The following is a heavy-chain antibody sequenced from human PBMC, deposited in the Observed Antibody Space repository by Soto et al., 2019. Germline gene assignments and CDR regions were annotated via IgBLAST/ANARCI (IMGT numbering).Heavy chain of an antibody. CDR3: AGGSSRNWNDYYYYYYMDV. Sequence: SETLSLTCTVSGGSISSYYWSWIRQPPGKGLEWIGYIYYSGSTNYNPSLKSRVTISVDTSKNQFSLKLSSVTAADTAVYYCAGGSSRNWNDYYYYYYMDVWGKGTTVTVSS. J-gene: IGHJ6*03. CDR2: IYYSGST. V-gene: IGHV4-59*01. CDR1: GGSISSYY. D-gene: IGHD1-20*01.